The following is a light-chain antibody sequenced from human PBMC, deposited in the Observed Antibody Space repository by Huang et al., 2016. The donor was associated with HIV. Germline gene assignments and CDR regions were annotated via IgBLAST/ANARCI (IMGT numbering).Light chain of an antibody. CDR1: QSISTH. Sequence: DIQMIQYPSSLSASAGDRVTITCRASQSISTHLSWYQQRPGRAPTLRIYGASSLHSGVPSRFSGSGSGTDFTLVISGLQPEDCATYDCQQSYSNPLPFGGGPNVDIK. CDR2: GAS. CDR3: QQSYSNPLP. V-gene: IGKV1-39*01. J-gene: IGKJ4*02.